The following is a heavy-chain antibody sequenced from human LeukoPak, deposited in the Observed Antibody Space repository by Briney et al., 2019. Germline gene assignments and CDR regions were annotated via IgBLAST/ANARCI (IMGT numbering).Heavy chain of an antibody. Sequence: PSETLSLTGTVSGGSISSSSYYWGWIRQPPGKGLEWIGSIYYSGSTYYNPSLKSRVTISVDTSKNQFSLKLSSVTAADTAVYYCARDQDGFDYWGQGTLVTVSS. CDR2: IYYSGST. J-gene: IGHJ4*02. CDR3: ARDQDGFDY. V-gene: IGHV4-39*07. CDR1: GGSISSSSYY.